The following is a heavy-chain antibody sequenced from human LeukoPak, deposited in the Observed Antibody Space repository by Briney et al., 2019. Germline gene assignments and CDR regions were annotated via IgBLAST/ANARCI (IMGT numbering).Heavy chain of an antibody. V-gene: IGHV1-69*13. J-gene: IGHJ6*03. D-gene: IGHD1-1*01. CDR2: IIPIFGTA. CDR1: GGTFSSYA. CDR3: ARGTLYWNYMDV. Sequence: VKVSCKASGGTFSSYAISWVRQAPGQGLEWMGGIIPIFGTANYAQKFQGRVTITADESTSTAYMELSSLRSEDTAVYYCARGTLYWNYMDVWGKGTTVTVSS.